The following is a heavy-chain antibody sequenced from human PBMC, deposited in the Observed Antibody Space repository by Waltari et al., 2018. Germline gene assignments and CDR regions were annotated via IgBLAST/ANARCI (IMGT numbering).Heavy chain of an antibody. CDR3: AREAGDSSVVRFDP. Sequence: EVQLVESGGGLVQPGGSLRLSCAASGFTFSSYWMSWVRQAPGKGLEWVDNRKQDGSEKFYLDSGKGRFTISRDNAKNSLYLQMNSLRAEDTAVYYCAREAGDSSVVRFDPWGQGTLVTVSS. J-gene: IGHJ5*02. V-gene: IGHV3-7*01. D-gene: IGHD6-19*01. CDR2: RKQDGSEK. CDR1: GFTFSSYW.